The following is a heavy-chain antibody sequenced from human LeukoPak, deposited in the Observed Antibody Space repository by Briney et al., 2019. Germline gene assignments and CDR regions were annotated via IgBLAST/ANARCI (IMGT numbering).Heavy chain of an antibody. J-gene: IGHJ6*04. CDR3: AKREIPCCGSTSCWGPWDV. Sequence: GGSLRLFCAASGFTFRSYAMSWVPQAPGKGLGGGSAISGSGGSTYHADSVKGRFTISRDNSKNILYLPINSVRGRDSGVCFCAKREIPCCGSTSCWGPWDVWGKGTTVTVSS. D-gene: IGHD2-2*01. V-gene: IGHV3-23*01. CDR1: GFTFRSYA. CDR2: ISGSGGST.